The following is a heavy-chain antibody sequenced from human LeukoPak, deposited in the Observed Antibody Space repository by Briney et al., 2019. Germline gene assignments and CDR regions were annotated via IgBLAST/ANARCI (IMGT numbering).Heavy chain of an antibody. V-gene: IGHV3-23*01. D-gene: IGHD6-19*01. CDR2: ISDSGGSS. CDR1: GLTFSSFA. J-gene: IGHJ4*02. CDR3: SKDRQCGGGWYLFDY. Sequence: GGSLRLSCAASGLTFSSFAMSWVRQAPGKGLEWVSGISDSGGSSTYADSVKGRFTISRDNSKNTLYLEMNSLRAEDTAVYYCSKDRQCGGGWYLFDYWGQGTLVTVSS.